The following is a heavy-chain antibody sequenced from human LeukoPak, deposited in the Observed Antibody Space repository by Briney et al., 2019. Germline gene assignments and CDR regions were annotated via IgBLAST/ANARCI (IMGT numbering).Heavy chain of an antibody. J-gene: IGHJ3*02. CDR3: ARGSSSGYPFGAFDI. CDR2: ISYDGGNK. V-gene: IGHV3-30-3*01. Sequence: GGSLRLSCAASGFTFSSYAVHWVRQAPGKGLEWVAVISYDGGNKYYADSVKGRFTISRDNSKNTLYLQMNSLRAEDTAVYYCARGSSSGYPFGAFDIWGQGTMVTVSS. D-gene: IGHD3-22*01. CDR1: GFTFSSYA.